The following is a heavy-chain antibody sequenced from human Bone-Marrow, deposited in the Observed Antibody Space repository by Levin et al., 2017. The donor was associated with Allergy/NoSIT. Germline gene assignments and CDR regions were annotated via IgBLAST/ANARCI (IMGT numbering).Heavy chain of an antibody. J-gene: IGHJ4*02. CDR1: GFTFRNYW. Sequence: GESLKISCAASGFTFRNYWMNWVRQAPGKGLEWVANIKQDGSEKYYVDSVKGRFTTSRDNAKNSVFLQMSNLRAEDTAVYYCARGGDFGDDTGLDYWGQGALVTVS. CDR3: ARGGDFGDDTGLDY. CDR2: IKQDGSEK. D-gene: IGHD4-17*01. V-gene: IGHV3-7*01.